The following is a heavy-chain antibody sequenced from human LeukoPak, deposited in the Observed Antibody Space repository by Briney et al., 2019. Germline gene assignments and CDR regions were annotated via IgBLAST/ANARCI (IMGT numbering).Heavy chain of an antibody. D-gene: IGHD3-10*01. V-gene: IGHV4-59*12. CDR1: GGSISGYY. J-gene: IGHJ4*02. Sequence: PSETLSLTCTVSGGSISGYYWSWIRQPPGKGLEWIGYIYYSGSTYYNPSLKSRVTISVDTSKNQFSLKLSSVTAADTAVYYCARDSIVVRGVFDYWGQGTLVTVSS. CDR2: IYYSGST. CDR3: ARDSIVVRGVFDY.